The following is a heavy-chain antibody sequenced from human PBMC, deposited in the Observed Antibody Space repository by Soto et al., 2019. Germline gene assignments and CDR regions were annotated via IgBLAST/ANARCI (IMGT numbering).Heavy chain of an antibody. J-gene: IGHJ4*02. D-gene: IGHD2-2*01. CDR2: TYYRSKWYN. V-gene: IGHV6-1*01. CDR3: ARGAPPPKYCSSTSCYHYFDY. Sequence: SQTLSITCAISGDSVSSNSAAWNWIRQSPSRCLEWLGRTYYRSKWYNDYAVSVKSRITINPDTSKNQFSLQLNSVTPEDTAVYYCARGAPPPKYCSSTSCYHYFDYWGQGTLVTVSS. CDR1: GDSVSSNSAA.